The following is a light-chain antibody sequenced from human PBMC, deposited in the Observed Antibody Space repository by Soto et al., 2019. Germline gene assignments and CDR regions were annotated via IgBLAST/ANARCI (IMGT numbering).Light chain of an antibody. Sequence: QSVLTQPSSASGTPGQTVTISCSGTSSNIGTNTVNCYRQVPGTAPKLLIFNDNVRPSAGPGRFSGSRSGTSASLAISGLQSEDEADYYCAAWDGSLNVVLLGGGTKLTVL. CDR3: AAWDGSLNVVL. J-gene: IGLJ2*01. CDR2: NDN. V-gene: IGLV1-44*01. CDR1: SSNIGTNT.